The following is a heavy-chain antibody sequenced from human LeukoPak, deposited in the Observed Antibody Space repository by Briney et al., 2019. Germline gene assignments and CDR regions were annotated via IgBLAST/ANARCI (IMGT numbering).Heavy chain of an antibody. D-gene: IGHD3-9*01. J-gene: IGHJ6*03. CDR2: IKSKTDGGTT. CDR3: TTAQEEVLRYFGWLLYYYYMDV. CDR1: GFTFSNAW. Sequence: GGSLRLSCAASGFTFSNAWMSWVRQAPGKGLEWVGRIKSKTDGGTTDYAAPVKGRFTISRDDSKNTLYLQMNSLKTEDTAVYYCTTAQEEVLRYFGWLLYYYYMDVWGKGTTVTVSS. V-gene: IGHV3-15*01.